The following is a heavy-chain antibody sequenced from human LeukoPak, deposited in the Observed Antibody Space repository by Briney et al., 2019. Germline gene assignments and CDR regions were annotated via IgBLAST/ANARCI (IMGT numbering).Heavy chain of an antibody. J-gene: IGHJ4*02. D-gene: IGHD5-24*01. V-gene: IGHV1-69*04. CDR2: IIPIFGIA. Sequence: SVKVSCKASGGTFSSYAISWVRQAPGQGLEWMERIIPIFGIANYAQKFQGRVTITADKSTSTAYMELSSLRSEDTAVYYCARDSNSLFDYWGQGTLVTVSS. CDR3: ARDSNSLFDY. CDR1: GGTFSSYA.